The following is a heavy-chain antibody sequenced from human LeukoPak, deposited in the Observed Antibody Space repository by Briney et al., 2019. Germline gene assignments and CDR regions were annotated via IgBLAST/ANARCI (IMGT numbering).Heavy chain of an antibody. Sequence: GRSLRLSCAASGFTFSTYGMHWVRQAPGKGLEWVAVIWYDGRNKYHADSVRGRFTISRDNFRNTLYLQMNSLRAEDTAVYYCARDLEIGSSSYYFDYWGQGTLVTVSS. J-gene: IGHJ4*02. CDR1: GFTFSTYG. D-gene: IGHD3-3*01. CDR3: ARDLEIGSSSYYFDY. V-gene: IGHV3-33*01. CDR2: IWYDGRNK.